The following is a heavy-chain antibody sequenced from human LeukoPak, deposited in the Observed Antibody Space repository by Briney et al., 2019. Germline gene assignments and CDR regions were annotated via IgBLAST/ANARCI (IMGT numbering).Heavy chain of an antibody. CDR2: IIPIFGTA. J-gene: IGHJ6*04. CDR1: GGTFSSYA. V-gene: IGHV1-69*13. D-gene: IGHD3-10*01. Sequence: SVKVSCKASGGTFSSYAISWVRQAPGQGLEWMGGIIPIFGTANYAQKFQGRVTITADESTSTAYMELSSLRSEDTAVYYCARRTITMVRGVIYYFGMDVWGKGTTVTVSS. CDR3: ARRTITMVRGVIYYFGMDV.